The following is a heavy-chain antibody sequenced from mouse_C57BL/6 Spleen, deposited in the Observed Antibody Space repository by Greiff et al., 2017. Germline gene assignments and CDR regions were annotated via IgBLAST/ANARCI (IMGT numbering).Heavy chain of an antibody. CDR3: TRDPHYYGSRYFDV. D-gene: IGHD1-1*01. CDR1: GFTFSSYA. J-gene: IGHJ1*03. CDR2: ISSGGDYI. Sequence: EVNVVESGEGLVKPGGSLKLSCAASGFTFSSYAMSWVRQTPEKRLEWVAYISSGGDYIYYADTVKGRFTISRDNARNTLYLQMSSLKSEDTAMYYCTRDPHYYGSRYFDVWGTGTTVTVSS. V-gene: IGHV5-9-1*02.